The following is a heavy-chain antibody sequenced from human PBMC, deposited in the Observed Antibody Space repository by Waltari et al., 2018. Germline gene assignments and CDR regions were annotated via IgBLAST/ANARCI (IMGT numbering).Heavy chain of an antibody. CDR2: ISSSSSYI. D-gene: IGHD3-9*01. J-gene: IGHJ4*02. CDR3: ARDRGLYFDWLYTVDY. CDR1: GFTFSSYS. Sequence: EVQLVESGGGLVKPGGSLRLSCAASGFTFSSYSMNWVRQAPGKGLEWVSSISSSSSYIYYADSVKGRFTISRDNAKNSLYLQMNSLRAEDTAVYYCARDRGLYFDWLYTVDYWGQGTLVTVSS. V-gene: IGHV3-21*01.